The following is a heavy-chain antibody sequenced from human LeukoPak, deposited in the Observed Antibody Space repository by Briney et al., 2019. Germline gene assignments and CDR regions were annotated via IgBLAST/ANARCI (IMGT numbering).Heavy chain of an antibody. CDR1: GFAITDHH. CDR2: SQTTKPNSCTT. D-gene: IGHD6-13*01. CDR3: VRVVTTSSGWYHFDN. J-gene: IGHJ4*02. V-gene: IGHV3-72*01. Sequence: GGTLRLSCAASGFAITDHHMDWVRRAPGKGVEWVGRSQTTKPNSCTTEYASSVKGRFTISRDDSKNSLYLQLNSLKAEDTAVYYCVRVVTTSSGWYHFDNWGQGTLVTVSS.